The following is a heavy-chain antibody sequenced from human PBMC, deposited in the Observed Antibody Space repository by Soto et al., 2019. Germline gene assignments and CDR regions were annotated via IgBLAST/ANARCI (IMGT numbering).Heavy chain of an antibody. Sequence: EVQLVESGGGLVQPGGSLRLSCAASGFTFSSYWMSWVRQAPRKGLEWVANIKQDGSEKYYVDSVTGRLTISRDNAKNSLYREMNSLRAEDTAMYYCARDGATLLGYGYYVECDYWVKGTLVIVAS. V-gene: IGHV3-7*01. CDR3: ARDGATLLGYGYYVECDY. D-gene: IGHD4-17*01. CDR1: GFTFSSYW. J-gene: IGHJ4*02. CDR2: IKQDGSEK.